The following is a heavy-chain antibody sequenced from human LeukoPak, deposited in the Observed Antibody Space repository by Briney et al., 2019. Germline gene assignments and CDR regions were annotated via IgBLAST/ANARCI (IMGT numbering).Heavy chain of an antibody. V-gene: IGHV3-33*06. D-gene: IGHD1-26*01. CDR3: AKRGHIVGAVSYYFDY. Sequence: PGRSLRLSSAASGFTFSSYGMHWVRQAPGRGRGWVGGIWDDGSNTYYADSVTGRFTTSRDNSTNTLYLQMNSLRAQDTGAYYCAKRGHIVGAVSYYFDYWGQGTLVTASS. CDR1: GFTFSSYG. CDR2: IWDDGSNT. J-gene: IGHJ4*02.